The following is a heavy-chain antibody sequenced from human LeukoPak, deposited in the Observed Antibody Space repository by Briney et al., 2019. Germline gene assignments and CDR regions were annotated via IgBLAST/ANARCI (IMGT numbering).Heavy chain of an antibody. CDR2: IYYNGRT. CDR3: AATIILPAAMGFDY. D-gene: IGHD2-2*01. Sequence: KASETLSLTCTVSSGSISSSSFYWGWIRQPPGKGLEWIGSIYYNGRTYYNPSLKGRVTISADTSKNQFSLNLSSVTAADTAVYYCAATIILPAAMGFDYWGQGTLVTVSS. CDR1: SGSISSSSFY. V-gene: IGHV4-39*01. J-gene: IGHJ4*02.